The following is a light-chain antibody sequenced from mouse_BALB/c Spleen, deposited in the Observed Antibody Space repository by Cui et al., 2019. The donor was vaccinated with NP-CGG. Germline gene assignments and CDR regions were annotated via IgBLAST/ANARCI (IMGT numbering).Light chain of an antibody. Sequence: AVCTQESALTTSPGEIVTLTCRSSTGAVTTSNYANWVQEKPDHLFTGLIGGTNNRAPGVPARFSGSLIGDKAALTITGAQTEDEAIYFCALWYSNHWVFGGGTKLTVL. CDR3: ALWYSNHWV. CDR2: GTN. J-gene: IGLJ1*01. V-gene: IGLV1*01. CDR1: TGAVTTSNY.